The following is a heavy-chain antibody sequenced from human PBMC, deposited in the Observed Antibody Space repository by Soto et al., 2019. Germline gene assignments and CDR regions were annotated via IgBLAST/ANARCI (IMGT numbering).Heavy chain of an antibody. Sequence: VQLVESGGALSQPGGSLRLSCTASGFTFSDSCMTWVRQAPGKGLEWVARIKPDESEKKNADSVKGRFSISRDNAKNSMYLQMDSLRGEDTAVYYCVRGGSNYASWGQGTLVTVSS. J-gene: IGHJ5*02. CDR2: IKPDESEK. CDR3: VRGGSNYAS. V-gene: IGHV3-7*01. D-gene: IGHD4-4*01. CDR1: GFTFSDSC.